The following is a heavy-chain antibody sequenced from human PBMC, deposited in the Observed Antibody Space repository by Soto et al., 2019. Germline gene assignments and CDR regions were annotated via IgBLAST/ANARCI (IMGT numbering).Heavy chain of an antibody. D-gene: IGHD3-22*01. CDR1: GFTFSSYG. V-gene: IGHV3-33*01. J-gene: IGHJ3*02. CDR2: IWYDGSNK. CDR3: ARGRDSSGYPDAFDI. Sequence: QVQLVESGGGVVQPGRSLRLSCAASGFTFSSYGMHWVRQAPGKGLEWVAVIWYDGSNKYYADSVKGRFTISRDNSKNTLYLQMNSLRAEDTAVYYCARGRDSSGYPDAFDIWGQGTMVTVSS.